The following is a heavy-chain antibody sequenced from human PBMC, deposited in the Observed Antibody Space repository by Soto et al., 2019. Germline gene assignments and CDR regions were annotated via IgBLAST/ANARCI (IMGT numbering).Heavy chain of an antibody. J-gene: IGHJ4*02. V-gene: IGHV4-39*01. CDR3: ARQYYDILTGYRIRFDY. CDR1: CGSISSSSYY. Sequence: SETLSLTCTVSCGSISSSSYYWGWIRQPPGKGLEWIGSIYYSGSTYYNPSLKSRVTISVDTSKNQFSLKLSSVTAADTAVYYCARQYYDILTGYRIRFDYWGQGTLVTVS. CDR2: IYYSGST. D-gene: IGHD3-9*01.